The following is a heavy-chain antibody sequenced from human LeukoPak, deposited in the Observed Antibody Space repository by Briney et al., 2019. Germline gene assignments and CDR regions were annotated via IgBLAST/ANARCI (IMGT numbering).Heavy chain of an antibody. Sequence: GGSLRLSCAASGFTFSNAWMSWVRQAPGKGLEWVGRIKSKTDGGTTDYAAPVKGRFTISRDDSKNTLYLQMNSLKTEDTAVYYCTTVPSGWGYLFDYWGQGTLVTVSS. J-gene: IGHJ4*02. CDR2: IKSKTDGGTT. CDR1: GFTFSNAW. CDR3: TTVPSGWGYLFDY. V-gene: IGHV3-15*01. D-gene: IGHD6-19*01.